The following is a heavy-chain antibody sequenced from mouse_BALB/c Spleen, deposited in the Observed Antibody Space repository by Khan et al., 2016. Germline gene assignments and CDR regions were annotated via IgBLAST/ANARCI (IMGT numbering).Heavy chain of an antibody. CDR1: GYSFTGYY. CDR2: ISCYNGAT. D-gene: IGHD2-4*01. V-gene: IGHV1S34*01. CDR3: ARCDYDGYYAMDY. Sequence: LVKTGASVKISCKASGYSFTGYYIHWVKQSHGKGLEWIGYISCYNGATNYNQKFRGKATFTVDTSSSTAYMQFNSLTSEDSAVXYCARCDYDGYYAMDYWGQGTSVTVSS. J-gene: IGHJ4*01.